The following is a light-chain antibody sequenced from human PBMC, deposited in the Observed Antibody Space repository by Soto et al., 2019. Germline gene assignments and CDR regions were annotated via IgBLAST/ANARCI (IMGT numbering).Light chain of an antibody. V-gene: IGKV2-28*01. CDR2: LGS. CDR3: MQALQTPLT. CDR1: QSLLHSDGYNY. Sequence: DIVMTQSPLSLPVTPGEPASISCRSSQSLLHSDGYNYLNWYLQKPGQSPQLLIYLGSNRASGVPDRFSGSGSGTDFTLKISRVEAEDVGVYYCMQALQTPLTFDGGTKVETK. J-gene: IGKJ4*01.